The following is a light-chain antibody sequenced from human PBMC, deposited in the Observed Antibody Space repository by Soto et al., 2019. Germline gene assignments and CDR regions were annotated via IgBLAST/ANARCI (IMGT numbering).Light chain of an antibody. CDR2: DVS. CDR3: QQRANWPLT. Sequence: EIVLTQSPATLSLSPGERATLSCRASQSIGSYLAWYQQRPGQAPRLLIYDVSNRATGTPARFSGSGSGTEFTLTISTLEPDDFAVYYCQQRANWPLTFGGGTKLEIK. V-gene: IGKV3-11*01. J-gene: IGKJ4*01. CDR1: QSIGSY.